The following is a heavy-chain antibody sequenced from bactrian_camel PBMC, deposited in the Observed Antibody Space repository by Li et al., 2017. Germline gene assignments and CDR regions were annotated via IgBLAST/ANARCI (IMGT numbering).Heavy chain of an antibody. CDR2: IDTGSGST. Sequence: HVQLVESGGGSVQVGGSLTLSCEVSGYSDRGYCMGWFRQASGKEREGVASIDTGSGSTYYADSVKGRFTISRDNAKIMGYLRLNNLKPEDTAMYYCANFGRGGSAYWGQGTQVTVS. CDR3: ANFGRGGSAY. V-gene: IGHV3S1*01. CDR1: GYSDRGYC. J-gene: IGHJ4*01. D-gene: IGHD6*01.